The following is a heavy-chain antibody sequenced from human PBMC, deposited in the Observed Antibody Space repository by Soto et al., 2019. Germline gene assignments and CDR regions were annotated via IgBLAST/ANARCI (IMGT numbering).Heavy chain of an antibody. CDR1: GGTFSSYA. J-gene: IGHJ6*02. V-gene: IGHV1-69*13. CDR3: ARGGGSGYYNPSYYYYGMDV. CDR2: IIPIFGTA. D-gene: IGHD3-22*01. Sequence: SVKVSCKASGGTFSSYAISWVRQAPGQGLEWMGGIIPIFGTANYAQKFQGRVTITADESTSTAYMELSSLRSEDTAVYYCARGGGSGYYNPSYYYYGMDVWGQGTTVTVS.